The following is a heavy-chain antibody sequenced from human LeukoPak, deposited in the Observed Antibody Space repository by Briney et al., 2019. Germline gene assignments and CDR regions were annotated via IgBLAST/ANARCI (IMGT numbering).Heavy chain of an antibody. D-gene: IGHD1-1*01. Sequence: GGSLRLSCAASGFTFDDYAMHWVRQAPGKGLEWVSAISGSGGSTYYADSVKGRFTISRDNAKNTLYLQMNSLRAEDTAVYYCAREWNAFDIWGQGTMVTVSS. V-gene: IGHV3-23*01. CDR3: AREWNAFDI. CDR2: ISGSGGST. CDR1: GFTFDDYA. J-gene: IGHJ3*02.